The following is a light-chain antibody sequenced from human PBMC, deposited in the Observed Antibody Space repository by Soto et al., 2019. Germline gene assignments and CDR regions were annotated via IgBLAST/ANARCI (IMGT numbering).Light chain of an antibody. J-gene: IGKJ5*01. CDR2: GAS. CDR1: QSVSSSY. V-gene: IGKV3D-7*01. CDR3: QQDYNLPIT. Sequence: PGERVTLSCGASQSVSSSYLTWYQQKPGQAPRLLIYGASTRATGIPARFSGSGSGTDFTLTISSLQPEDFAVYYCQQDYNLPITFAQGTRLEIK.